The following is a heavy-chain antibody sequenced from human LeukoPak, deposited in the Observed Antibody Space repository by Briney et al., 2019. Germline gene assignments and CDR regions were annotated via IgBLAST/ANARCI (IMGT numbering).Heavy chain of an antibody. Sequence: PSETLSLTCAVYGGSFSGYYWSWIRQPPGKGLEWIGEINHSGSTNYNPSLKSRVTISVDTSKNQFSLKLSSVTAADTAVYYCARGSRIVVVTVLRDAFDIWGQGTMVTVSS. V-gene: IGHV4-34*01. CDR3: ARGSRIVVVTVLRDAFDI. CDR2: INHSGST. D-gene: IGHD2-21*02. CDR1: GGSFSGYY. J-gene: IGHJ3*02.